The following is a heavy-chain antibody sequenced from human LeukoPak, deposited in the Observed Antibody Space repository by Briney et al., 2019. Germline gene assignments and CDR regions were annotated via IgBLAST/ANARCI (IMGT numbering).Heavy chain of an antibody. Sequence: GGSLRLSCAASGFTFSSYAMSWVRQAPGKGLEWVSAISGSGDSTYYGDSVKGRFTISRDNSKNTLYLQMNSLRAEDTAVYYCAKTCPLDSSSWSHGDYWGQGTLVTVSS. CDR2: ISGSGDST. D-gene: IGHD6-13*01. V-gene: IGHV3-23*01. J-gene: IGHJ4*02. CDR1: GFTFSSYA. CDR3: AKTCPLDSSSWSHGDY.